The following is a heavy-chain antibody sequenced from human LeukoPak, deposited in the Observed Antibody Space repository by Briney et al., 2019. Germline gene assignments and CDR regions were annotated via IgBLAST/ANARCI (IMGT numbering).Heavy chain of an antibody. CDR3: ARPSNSYGYYMDV. Sequence: PSETLSLTCAVSGYSISSGYYWGWIRQPPGKGLEWIGTIYHSGSTYYNPSFKSRVTISVDTSKNQFSLKLSSVTAADTAVYYCARPSNSYGYYMDVWGKGTTATVSS. CDR1: GYSISSGYY. CDR2: IYHSGST. D-gene: IGHD5-18*01. V-gene: IGHV4-38-2*01. J-gene: IGHJ6*03.